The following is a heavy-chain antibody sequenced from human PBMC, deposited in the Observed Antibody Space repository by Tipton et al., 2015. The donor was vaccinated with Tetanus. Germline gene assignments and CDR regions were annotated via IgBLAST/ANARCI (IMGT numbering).Heavy chain of an antibody. CDR3: ATDKCSGAWYGVED. D-gene: IGHD6-19*01. CDR1: GLTFGNYN. V-gene: IGHV3-33*01. Sequence: SLRLSCAASGLTFGNYNMHWVRQAPGKGLEWVALIWHDGTNKYYADSVKGRFTISRDNSKTTVYLEMSSLRVEDTAIYYCATDKCSGAWYGVEDWGQGAPVTVSS. J-gene: IGHJ4*02. CDR2: IWHDGTNK.